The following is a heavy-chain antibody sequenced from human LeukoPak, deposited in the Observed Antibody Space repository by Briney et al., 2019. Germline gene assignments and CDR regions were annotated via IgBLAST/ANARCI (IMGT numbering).Heavy chain of an antibody. CDR1: GGTFSSYS. D-gene: IGHD5-18*01. Sequence: SVKVSCKAPGGTFSSYSVSWVRQAPGQGLEWMGRIIPIFGTANYAQKFQGRVTITTDESTSTAYMELSSLRSEDTAVYYCASKHLRGYSYDPAELYFDYWGQGTLVTVSS. CDR2: IIPIFGTA. V-gene: IGHV1-69*05. J-gene: IGHJ4*02. CDR3: ASKHLRGYSYDPAELYFDY.